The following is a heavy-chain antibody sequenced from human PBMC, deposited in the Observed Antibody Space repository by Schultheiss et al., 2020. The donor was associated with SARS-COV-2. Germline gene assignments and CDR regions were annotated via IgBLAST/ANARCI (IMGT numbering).Heavy chain of an antibody. Sequence: QTLSLTCAVYGGSFSNYYWSWIRQPPGGGLEWLALIDWDDDKYYSTSLKTRLTISKDTSKNQVVLTMTNMDPVDTGTYYCAHRYDSSGYLYLIYWGQGTRVTVSS. V-gene: IGHV2-70*12. D-gene: IGHD3-22*01. CDR1: GGSFSNYY. J-gene: IGHJ4*02. CDR2: IDWDDDK. CDR3: AHRYDSSGYLYLIY.